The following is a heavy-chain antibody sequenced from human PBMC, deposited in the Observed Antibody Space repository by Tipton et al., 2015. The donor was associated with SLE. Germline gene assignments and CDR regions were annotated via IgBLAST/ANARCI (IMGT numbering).Heavy chain of an antibody. CDR1: GGSIRSNY. CDR3: ARDWNFWSGPGAFDI. CDR2: IYTSGST. Sequence: TLSLTCTVSGGSIRSNYWSWIRQPAGKGLEWIGHIYTSGSTNYNPSLKSRVTISLDTSKNQLSLKLSSVTAADTAVYYCARDWNFWSGPGAFDIWGQGTMVTVSS. V-gene: IGHV4-4*07. D-gene: IGHD3-3*01. J-gene: IGHJ3*02.